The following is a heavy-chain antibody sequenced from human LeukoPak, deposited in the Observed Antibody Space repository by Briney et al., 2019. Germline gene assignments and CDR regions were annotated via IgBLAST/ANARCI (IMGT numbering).Heavy chain of an antibody. V-gene: IGHV3-66*01. J-gene: IGHJ4*02. CDR1: GFNVGDKY. CDR2: LYSGGTT. CDR3: ARDVYCSGGSCYYFIDY. D-gene: IGHD2-15*01. Sequence: GGSLRLSCEASGFNVGDKYMSWVRQAPGKGLEWVAVLYSGGTTSYADSVKGRFTISRDNAKNSLYLQMNSLRAEDTAVYYCARDVYCSGGSCYYFIDYWGQGTLVTVSS.